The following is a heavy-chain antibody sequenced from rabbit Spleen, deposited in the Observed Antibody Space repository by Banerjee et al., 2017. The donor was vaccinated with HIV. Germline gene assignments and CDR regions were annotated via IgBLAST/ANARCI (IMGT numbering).Heavy chain of an antibody. CDR2: IYTSGGNT. CDR3: ARDLDGVIGWNFGW. V-gene: IGHV1S43*01. D-gene: IGHD4-1*01. J-gene: IGHJ6*01. Sequence: QEQLVESGGGLVKPGASLTLTCTASGFSFSSSYHMCWVRQAPGKGLEWIGCIYTSGGNTWYASWAKGRFTISKSTSLNTVTLQLNSLTAADTATYFCARDLDGVIGWNFGWWGPGTLVTVS. CDR1: GFSFSSSYH.